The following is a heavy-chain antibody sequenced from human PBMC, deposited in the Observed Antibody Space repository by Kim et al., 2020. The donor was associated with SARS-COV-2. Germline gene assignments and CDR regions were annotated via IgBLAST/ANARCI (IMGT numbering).Heavy chain of an antibody. J-gene: IGHJ4*02. V-gene: IGHV4-59*01. Sequence: NPTGKSTVTIAVDPAKNQFSRKLSSVTAADTAVYYCARSAYNNGWFANFDYWGQGTLVTVSS. CDR3: ARSAYNNGWFANFDY. D-gene: IGHD6-19*01.